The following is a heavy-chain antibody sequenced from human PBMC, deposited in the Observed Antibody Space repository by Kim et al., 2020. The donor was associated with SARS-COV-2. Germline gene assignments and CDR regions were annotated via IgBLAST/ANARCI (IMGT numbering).Heavy chain of an antibody. CDR2: ISSSSSTI. D-gene: IGHD3-22*01. CDR1: GFTFSSYR. J-gene: IGHJ4*02. CDR3: ARARYYYDSSGHLDY. Sequence: GGSLRLSCAASGFTFSSYRMNWVRQAPGKGLEWVSYISSSSSTIYYADSVKGRFTISRDNAKNSLYLQMNSLRDEDTAVYYCARARYYYDSSGHLDYWGQGTLVTVSS. V-gene: IGHV3-48*02.